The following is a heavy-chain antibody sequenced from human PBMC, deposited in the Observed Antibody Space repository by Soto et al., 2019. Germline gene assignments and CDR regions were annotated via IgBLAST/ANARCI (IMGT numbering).Heavy chain of an antibody. CDR1: GGTFSSYA. V-gene: IGHV1-69*01. CDR3: AHTRGGYSSSWYSWFDP. J-gene: IGHJ5*02. CDR2: IIPIFGTA. Sequence: QVQLGQSGAEVKKPGSSVKVSCKASGGTFSSYAISWVRQAPGQGLEWMGGIIPIFGTANYAQKFQGRVTITADESTSTAYMELSSLRSEDTAVYYCAHTRGGYSSSWYSWFDPWGQGTLVTVSS. D-gene: IGHD6-13*01.